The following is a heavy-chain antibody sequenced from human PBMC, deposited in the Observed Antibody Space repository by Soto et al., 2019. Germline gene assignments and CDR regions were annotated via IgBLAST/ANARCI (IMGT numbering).Heavy chain of an antibody. CDR1: GGSISSYY. CDR2: IYYSGST. Sequence: SETLSLTCTVSGGSISSYYWSWIRQPPGKGLEWIGYIYYSGSTNYNPSLKSRVTISVDTSKNQFSLKLSSVTAADTAVYYCARVADGSGSFNYYYYMDVWGKGTTVT. J-gene: IGHJ6*03. CDR3: ARVADGSGSFNYYYYMDV. D-gene: IGHD3-10*01. V-gene: IGHV4-59*01.